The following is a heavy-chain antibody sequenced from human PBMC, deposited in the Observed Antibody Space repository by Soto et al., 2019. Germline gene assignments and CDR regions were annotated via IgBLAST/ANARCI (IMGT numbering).Heavy chain of an antibody. J-gene: IGHJ3*02. V-gene: IGHV4-38-2*01. CDR3: ARARWYDGFDI. D-gene: IGHD2-15*01. Sequence: SWTLSLTSVVSGDCVSSGNDWGWIRQPPGQGLEWLGSFYHSGNTYYNPSLKSRVTIAEDASENQFSLRLNSVTAADTAVYFCARARWYDGFDIWGQGTLVTVSS. CDR2: FYHSGNT. CDR1: GDCVSSGND.